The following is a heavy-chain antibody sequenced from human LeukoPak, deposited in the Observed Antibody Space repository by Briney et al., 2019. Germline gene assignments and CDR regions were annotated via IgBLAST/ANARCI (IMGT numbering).Heavy chain of an antibody. J-gene: IGHJ4*02. CDR3: ATDRGRRYFDWLLYPLDY. CDR2: FDPEDGET. CDR1: GYTLTELS. V-gene: IGHV1-24*01. D-gene: IGHD3-9*01. Sequence: ASVKVSCKVSGYTLTELSMHWVRQAPGKGLEWMGGFDPEDGETIYAQKFQGRVTMTEDTSTDTAYMELSSLRSEDTAVYYCATDRGRRYFDWLLYPLDYWGQGTLVTVSS.